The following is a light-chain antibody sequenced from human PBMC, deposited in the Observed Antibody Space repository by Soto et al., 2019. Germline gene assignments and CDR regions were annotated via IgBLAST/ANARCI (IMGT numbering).Light chain of an antibody. CDR2: GAS. V-gene: IGKV3-20*01. J-gene: IGKJ1*01. CDR1: QSVSSSY. CDR3: QHYCSSPWT. Sequence: EIVLTQSPGTLSLSPGERATLSCRASQSVSSSYLAWYQQKPGQAPRPLIYGASSRAIGIPVRFSGSGSGIDFTLTISRLEPEDFALYYCQHYCSSPWTFGQGTKVEIK.